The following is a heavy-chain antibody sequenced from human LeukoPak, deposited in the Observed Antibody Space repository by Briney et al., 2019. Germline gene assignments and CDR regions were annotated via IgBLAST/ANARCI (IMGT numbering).Heavy chain of an antibody. J-gene: IGHJ3*02. D-gene: IGHD2-2*01. CDR2: INHSGST. Sequence: PSETLSLTCAVYGGSFSGYYWSWIRQPPGKGLEWIGEINHSGSTNYNPSLKSRVTISVDTSKNQFSLKLSSVTAADTAVYYCARLGGYCSSSPSCYDAFDIWGQGTMVTVSS. CDR1: GGSFSGYY. V-gene: IGHV4-34*01. CDR3: ARLGGYCSSSPSCYDAFDI.